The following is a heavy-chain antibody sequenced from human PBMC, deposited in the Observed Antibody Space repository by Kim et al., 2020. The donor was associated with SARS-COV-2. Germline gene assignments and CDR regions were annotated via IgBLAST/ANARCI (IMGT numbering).Heavy chain of an antibody. CDR2: ISGSGDKT. D-gene: IGHD3-16*02. CDR3: AITRGLRLGELSPSAY. V-gene: IGHV3-23*01. CDR1: GFTFSTYG. Sequence: GGSLRLSCAASGFTFSTYGMSWVRQARGRGLEWVSGISGSGDKTLYADSVKGRFTISRDNSKNMLDLQMNSLRAEDTAVYYCAITRGLRLGELSPSAYWGQGTLVTVSS. J-gene: IGHJ4*02.